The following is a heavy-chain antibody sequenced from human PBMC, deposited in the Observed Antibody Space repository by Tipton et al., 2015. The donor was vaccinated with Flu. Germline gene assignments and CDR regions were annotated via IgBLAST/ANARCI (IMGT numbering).Heavy chain of an antibody. CDR2: IYHGRTT. D-gene: IGHD3-10*01. J-gene: IGHJ4*02. V-gene: IGHV4-38-2*02. CDR3: ARHVDRSWMLEF. CDR1: GSPISSGYY. Sequence: LRLSCTVSGSPISSGYYWGWIRQSPGKGLEWLGSIYHGRTTYYNPSPKSRVTIAVDTSKNQFSLQLSSVAAADTAVYYCARHVDRSWMLEFWGQGTLVTVSS.